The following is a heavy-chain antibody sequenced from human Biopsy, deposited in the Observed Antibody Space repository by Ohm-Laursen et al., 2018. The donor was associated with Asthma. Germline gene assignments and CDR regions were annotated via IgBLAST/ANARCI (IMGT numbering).Heavy chain of an antibody. D-gene: IGHD3-9*01. CDR2: INAGNGNT. CDR1: GYNFISFA. CDR3: ARTYYDFLTGQVKDAFGI. V-gene: IGHV1-3*01. Sequence: ASVKVSCNASGYNFISFAIHWVRQAPGQRLEWMGWINAGNGNTKYSQKFQGRVSITRDTSASTAYMELRSLRSEDTAAYYCARTYYDFLTGQVKDAFGIWGQGTMVTVSS. J-gene: IGHJ3*02.